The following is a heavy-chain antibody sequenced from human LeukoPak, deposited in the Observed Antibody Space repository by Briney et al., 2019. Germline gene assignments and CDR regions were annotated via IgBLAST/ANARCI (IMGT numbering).Heavy chain of an antibody. Sequence: SVKVSCKASGGTFSSYAISWVRQAPGQGLEWMGGIIPIFGTANYAQKFQGRVTITADESTSTAYMELSSLRSEDTAVYYCAIDILTGYSYYYYGMDVWGQGTTVTVSS. D-gene: IGHD3-9*01. J-gene: IGHJ6*02. CDR1: GGTFSSYA. V-gene: IGHV1-69*13. CDR3: AIDILTGYSYYYYGMDV. CDR2: IIPIFGTA.